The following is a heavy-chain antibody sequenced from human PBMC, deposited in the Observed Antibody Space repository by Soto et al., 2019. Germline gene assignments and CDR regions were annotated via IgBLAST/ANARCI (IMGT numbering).Heavy chain of an antibody. Sequence: PSETLSLTCTVSGGSISSSSYYWGWIRQPPGKGLEWIGSIYYSGSTYYNPSLKSRVTISVDTSKNQFSLKLSSVTAADTAVYYCARGYRSGGSCYRYWGQGSQVTVSA. CDR3: ARGYRSGGSCYRY. D-gene: IGHD2-15*01. J-gene: IGHJ4*02. V-gene: IGHV4-39*01. CDR1: GGSISSSSYY. CDR2: IYYSGST.